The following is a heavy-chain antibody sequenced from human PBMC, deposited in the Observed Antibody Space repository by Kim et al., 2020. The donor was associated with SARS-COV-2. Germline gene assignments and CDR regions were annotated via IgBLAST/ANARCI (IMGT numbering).Heavy chain of an antibody. CDR3: AKRHESYHGMDI. Sequence: GGSLRLSCAASGFTFGIYGMFWVRQGPGKGLEWVAGISWDGRTIGYADSVKGRFTISRDNAKNYVFLQMNSLRLEDTALYYCAKRHESYHGMDIWGQGTTVIVS. J-gene: IGHJ6*02. CDR1: GFTFGIYG. CDR2: ISWDGRTI. V-gene: IGHV3-9*01.